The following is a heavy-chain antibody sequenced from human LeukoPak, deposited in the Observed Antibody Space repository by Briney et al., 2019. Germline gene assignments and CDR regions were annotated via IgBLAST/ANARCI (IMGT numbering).Heavy chain of an antibody. CDR3: ARDSSGWYGRSLDY. V-gene: IGHV4-4*02. D-gene: IGHD6-19*01. Sequence: SETLSLTCTVSGGSISSSNWWSWVRQPPGKGLEWIGEIYHSGSTNYNPSLKSRVTISVDKSKNQFSLKLSSVTAADTAVYYCARDSSGWYGRSLDYWGQGTLVTVSS. J-gene: IGHJ4*02. CDR1: GGSISSSNW. CDR2: IYHSGST.